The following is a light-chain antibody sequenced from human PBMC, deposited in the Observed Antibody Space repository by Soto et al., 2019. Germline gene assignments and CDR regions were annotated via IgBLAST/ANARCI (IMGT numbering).Light chain of an antibody. Sequence: EIVMTQSPATLSVSPGERAALSCRASQSVSSNLAWYQQKPGQGPRLLIYRVSTRATGIPARFSGSGSGTEFTLTISSLQSEDFAVYYCQQYKNWPLLTLGGGTKVDI. CDR2: RVS. J-gene: IGKJ4*01. CDR1: QSVSSN. CDR3: QQYKNWPLLT. V-gene: IGKV3D-15*01.